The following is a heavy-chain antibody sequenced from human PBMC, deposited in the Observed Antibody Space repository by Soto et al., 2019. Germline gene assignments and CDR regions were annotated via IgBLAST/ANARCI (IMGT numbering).Heavy chain of an antibody. V-gene: IGHV1-2*02. D-gene: IGHD6-19*01. CDR3: ARDPGIAVPLNWFDP. CDR1: GYTFTGYY. CDR2: INPNSGGT. J-gene: IGHJ5*02. Sequence: AASVKVSCKASGYTFTGYYMHWVRQAPGQGLEWMGWINPNSGGTNYAQRFQGRVTMTRDTSISTAYMELSRLRSDDTAVYYCARDPGIAVPLNWFDPWGQGTLVTVSS.